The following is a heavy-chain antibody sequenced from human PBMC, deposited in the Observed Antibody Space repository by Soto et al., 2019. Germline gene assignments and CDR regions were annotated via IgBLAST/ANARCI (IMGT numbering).Heavy chain of an antibody. D-gene: IGHD3-3*01. J-gene: IGHJ4*02. CDR3: TRATLTISLYFDY. Sequence: GGSLRLSCAASGFTFSSYAMHWVRQAPGKGLEWVAVISYDGSNEYYADSVKGRFTISRDNSKNTLYLQVNSLRPEDTAMYYCTRATLTISLYFDYWGQGARVTVSS. CDR2: ISYDGSNE. CDR1: GFTFSSYA. V-gene: IGHV3-30-3*01.